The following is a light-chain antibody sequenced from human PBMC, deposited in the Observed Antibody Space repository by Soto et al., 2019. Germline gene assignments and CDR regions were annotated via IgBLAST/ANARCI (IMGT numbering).Light chain of an antibody. CDR2: VVT. Sequence: QSVLTQPASVSGSPGQSIAISCTGTSSDVGAYNYVFWYQQYPGKAPKLIIYVVTNRPSGVSDRFSGSKSGNTASLTISGLQAEDEADYYCTSYTTSSTYVFGTGTKVT. J-gene: IGLJ1*01. V-gene: IGLV2-14*01. CDR1: SSDVGAYNY. CDR3: TSYTTSSTYV.